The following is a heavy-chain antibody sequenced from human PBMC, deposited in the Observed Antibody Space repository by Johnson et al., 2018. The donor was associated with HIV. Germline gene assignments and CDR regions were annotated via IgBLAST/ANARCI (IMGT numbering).Heavy chain of an antibody. CDR2: IWYDGSKM. D-gene: IGHD3-22*01. J-gene: IGHJ3*02. Sequence: QVQLVESGGGVVQPGRSLRLSCAASGFTFSSHGMHWVRQAPGKGLEWVAVIWYDGSKMYYADSVKGRFTISRDNSKNTLYLQMNSLRAEDTAVYYCAKDLSDSSGYHDAFDIWGQGTMVTVSS. V-gene: IGHV3-33*06. CDR1: GFTFSSHG. CDR3: AKDLSDSSGYHDAFDI.